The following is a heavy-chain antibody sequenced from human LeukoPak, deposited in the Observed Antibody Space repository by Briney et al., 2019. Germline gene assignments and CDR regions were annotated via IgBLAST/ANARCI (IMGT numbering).Heavy chain of an antibody. V-gene: IGHV4-4*07. J-gene: IGHJ5*02. CDR2: IYTSGST. CDR3: ARASAADDYHWFDP. CDR1: GGSISSYY. Sequence: SETLSLTCTVSGGSISSYYWSWIRQPAGKGLEWIGRIYTSGSTNYNPSLKSRVTISVDTSKNQFSLKLSSVTAADTAVYYCARASAADDYHWFDPWGQGTLVTVSS. D-gene: IGHD5-12*01.